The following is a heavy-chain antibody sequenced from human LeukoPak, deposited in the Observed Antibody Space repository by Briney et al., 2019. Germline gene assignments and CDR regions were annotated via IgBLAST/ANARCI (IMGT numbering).Heavy chain of an antibody. CDR2: IYYSGST. J-gene: IGHJ3*02. Sequence: PSETLSLTCTVSGGSISSYYWSWIRQPPGKGLEWIGYIYYSGSTNYNPSLKSRVTISVDTSKNQFSLKLSSVTAADTAVYYCARAHPLYALDIWGQGTMVTVSS. V-gene: IGHV4-59*01. CDR1: GGSISSYY. CDR3: ARAHPLYALDI.